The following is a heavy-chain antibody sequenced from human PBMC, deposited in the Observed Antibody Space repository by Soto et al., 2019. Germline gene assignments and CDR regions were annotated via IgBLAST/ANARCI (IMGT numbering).Heavy chain of an antibody. CDR1: GDTFASYG. D-gene: IGHD1-7*01. Sequence: GASLEVCCQASGDTFASYGSIWVRHGPGQGLEWMGWISAYNGNTNYAQKLQGRVTMTTDTSTSTAYMELRSLRSDDTAVYYCARGGTTEGRYYYYYYGMDVCAQGTTVSVSS. V-gene: IGHV1-18*04. CDR2: ISAYNGNT. CDR3: ARGGTTEGRYYYYYYGMDV. J-gene: IGHJ6*02.